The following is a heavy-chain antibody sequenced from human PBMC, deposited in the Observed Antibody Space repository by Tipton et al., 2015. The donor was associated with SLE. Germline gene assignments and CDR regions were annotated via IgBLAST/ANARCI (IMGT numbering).Heavy chain of an antibody. Sequence: TLSLTCTVSNGSISGGGHYWSWIRQHPGKGLEWIGYISYTATTYYNPSLESRLTLSVDTSKNQFSLKLHSVTAADTAVYYCARDRYDYYGGSGYYYSYMDVWGKGTTVTVSS. V-gene: IGHV4-31*03. J-gene: IGHJ6*03. CDR2: ISYTATT. CDR3: ARDRYDYYGGSGYYYSYMDV. CDR1: NGSISGGGHY. D-gene: IGHD3-22*01.